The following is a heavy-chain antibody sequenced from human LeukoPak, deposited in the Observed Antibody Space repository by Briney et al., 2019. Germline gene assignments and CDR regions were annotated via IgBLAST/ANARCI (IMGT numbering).Heavy chain of an antibody. CDR2: INPNSGGT. J-gene: IGHJ4*02. D-gene: IGHD1-26*01. CDR3: ARAEWELLYHFDY. V-gene: IGHV1-2*02. Sequence: GASVKVSCKASGYTFTGYYMHWVRQAPGQGLEWMGWINPNSGGTNYAQKFQGRVTMTRDTSISTVYMELSRLRSDDTAVYYCARAEWELLYHFDYWGQGTLVTVSS. CDR1: GYTFTGYY.